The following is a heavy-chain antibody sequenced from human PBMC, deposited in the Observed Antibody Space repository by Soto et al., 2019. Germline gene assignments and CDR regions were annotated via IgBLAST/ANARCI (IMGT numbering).Heavy chain of an antibody. D-gene: IGHD4-17*01. J-gene: IGHJ4*02. CDR3: AKRLLSGTTLSVLDD. V-gene: IGHV3-30*18. Sequence: XGSLRRSFSASGFTFSSFFLRWVRQAPGKGLEWVALLSYDGSKEYYADSVKGRFSVSRDNSKNTLYLQMNSLRVEDTAVYFCAKRLLSGTTLSVLDDWGRGTLVTVSS. CDR1: GFTFSSFF. CDR2: LSYDGSKE.